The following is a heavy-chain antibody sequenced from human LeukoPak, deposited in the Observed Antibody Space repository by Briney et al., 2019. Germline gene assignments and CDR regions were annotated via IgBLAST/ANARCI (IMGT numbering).Heavy chain of an antibody. V-gene: IGHV1-18*01. D-gene: IGHD1-26*01. CDR1: GYTFTSYG. CDR3: ATAWELPLLDY. J-gene: IGHJ4*02. Sequence: ASVKVSCKASGYTFTSYGISWVRQAPGQGLEWMGWISAYNGNTNYAQKLQGRVTMTTDTSTSTAYMELRSLRSEDTAVYYCATAWELPLLDYWGQGTLVTVSS. CDR2: ISAYNGNT.